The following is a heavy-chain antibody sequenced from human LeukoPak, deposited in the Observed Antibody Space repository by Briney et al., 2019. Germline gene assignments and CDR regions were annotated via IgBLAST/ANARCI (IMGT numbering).Heavy chain of an antibody. CDR3: ARQSRDGSKTRGYYFDS. CDR2: IYPADSDT. V-gene: IGHV5-51*01. Sequence: GVSLKISCQVSGYIFTNYWIAWVRQMPGKGLESMGIIYPADSDTTYSPSFEGQVTISADKSIDTVYLQWSSLKASDTATYYCARQSRDGSKTRGYYFDSWGQGTLVTVS. CDR1: GYIFTNYW. D-gene: IGHD3-10*01. J-gene: IGHJ4*02.